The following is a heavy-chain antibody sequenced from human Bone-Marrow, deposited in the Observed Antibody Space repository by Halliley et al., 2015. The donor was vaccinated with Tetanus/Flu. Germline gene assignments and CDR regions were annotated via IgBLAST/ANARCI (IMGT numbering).Heavy chain of an antibody. D-gene: IGHD5-12*01. CDR2: IYPGGNA. Sequence: IYPGGNASYNPPLESRLAISVDTSKNQFSLRLRSVTAADTAVYYCSRGSYSGPSTYYYGMDVWGQGTTVTVSS. J-gene: IGHJ6*02. CDR3: SRGSYSGPSTYYYGMDV. V-gene: IGHV4-30-2*05.